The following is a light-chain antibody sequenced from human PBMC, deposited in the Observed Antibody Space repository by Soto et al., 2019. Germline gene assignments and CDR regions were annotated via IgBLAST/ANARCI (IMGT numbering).Light chain of an antibody. J-gene: IGKJ1*01. Sequence: IVLTQSPGALSLSPGERATLSCRASQSVSNNYLAWYQQKPGHAPRILIYGASNRATGIPDRFSGSGSGTDFTLTISRLEPEDFAVYYCQQYGSSGTFGQGTKVDI. V-gene: IGKV3-20*01. CDR3: QQYGSSGT. CDR1: QSVSNNY. CDR2: GAS.